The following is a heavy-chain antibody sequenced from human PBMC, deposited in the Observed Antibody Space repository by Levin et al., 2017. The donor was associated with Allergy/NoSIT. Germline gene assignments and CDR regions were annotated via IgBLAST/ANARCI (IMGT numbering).Heavy chain of an antibody. CDR3: AKDYNNYYDSSGYYGY. Sequence: GGSLRLSCAASGFTFSSYGMHWVRQAPGKGLEWVAVISYDGSNKYYADSVKGRFTNSRDNSKNTLYLQMNSLRAEDTAVYYCAKDYNNYYDSSGYYGYWGQGTLVTVSS. J-gene: IGHJ4*02. D-gene: IGHD3-22*01. CDR1: GFTFSSYG. V-gene: IGHV3-30*18. CDR2: ISYDGSNK.